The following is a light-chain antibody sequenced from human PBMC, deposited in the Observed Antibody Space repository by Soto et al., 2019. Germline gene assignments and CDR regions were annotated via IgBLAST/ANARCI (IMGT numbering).Light chain of an antibody. Sequence: DVQMTQSPSSMSASXGHRVTIAXXASQDITNFLNWYQQKPGKVPKLLIYAASTLQSGVPSRFSGSGSGTDFTLTISSLQPEDVATYYCQKYNSAPLTFGGGTKVDIK. V-gene: IGKV1-27*01. CDR3: QKYNSAPLT. CDR2: AAS. J-gene: IGKJ4*01. CDR1: QDITNF.